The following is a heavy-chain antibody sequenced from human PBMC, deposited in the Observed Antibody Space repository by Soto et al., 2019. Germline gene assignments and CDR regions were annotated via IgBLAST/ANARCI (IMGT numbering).Heavy chain of an antibody. Sequence: EVQLLDSGGGLVQPGGSLRLSCAASGFIFDNYAMSWVRQAPGKGLEWVSALSGSGATTHYADSVKGRFTISRDNSKNMVYLQLYNLIADDTAIYFCAKDAKGASAPYFFDDWGQGTLVTVSS. J-gene: IGHJ4*02. CDR1: GFIFDNYA. V-gene: IGHV3-23*01. CDR3: AKDAKGASAPYFFDD. D-gene: IGHD1-26*01. CDR2: LSGSGATT.